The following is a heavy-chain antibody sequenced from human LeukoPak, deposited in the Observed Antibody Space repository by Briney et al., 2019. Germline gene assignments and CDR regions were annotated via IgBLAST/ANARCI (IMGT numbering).Heavy chain of an antibody. V-gene: IGHV1-2*02. J-gene: IGHJ4*02. CDR2: INPNSGGT. CDR3: ARGPHRNILTGYELY. Sequence: GASVKVSCKASGYTFTGYYMHWVRQAPGQGLEWMGWINPNSGGTNYEQKFQGRVTMTRDTSISTAYMELSRLRSDDAAVYYCARGPHRNILTGYELYWGQGTLVTVSS. CDR1: GYTFTGYY. D-gene: IGHD3-9*01.